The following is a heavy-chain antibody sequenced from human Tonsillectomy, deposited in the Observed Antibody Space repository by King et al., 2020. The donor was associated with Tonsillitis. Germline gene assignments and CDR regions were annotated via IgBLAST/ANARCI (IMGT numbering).Heavy chain of an antibody. D-gene: IGHD3-3*01. V-gene: IGHV3-30*18. Sequence: VQLVESGGGVVQPGRSLRLSCAASGFTFSSYGMHWVRQAPGKGLEWVAVISYDGSNKYYADSVKGRFTISRDNSKNTLYLQMNSLRAEDTAVYYCAKVVVAWYVDAFDIWGQGTMVTVSS. CDR2: ISYDGSNK. CDR3: AKVVVAWYVDAFDI. J-gene: IGHJ3*02. CDR1: GFTFSSYG.